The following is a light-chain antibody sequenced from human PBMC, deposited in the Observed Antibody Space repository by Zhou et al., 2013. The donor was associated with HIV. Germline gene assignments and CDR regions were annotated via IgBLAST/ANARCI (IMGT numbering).Light chain of an antibody. CDR2: GAS. J-gene: IGKJ4*01. V-gene: IGKV1-39*01. Sequence: DIQVTQSPSMLSASVGDRVTITCRASQDIKHYLNWYQQKPGKAPKVLINGASTLPSGVPSRFSGSGSGTEFSLTITDLQPEDFASYYCQQSYRTPFTFGGGTKVDLK. CDR3: QQSYRTPFT. CDR1: QDIKHY.